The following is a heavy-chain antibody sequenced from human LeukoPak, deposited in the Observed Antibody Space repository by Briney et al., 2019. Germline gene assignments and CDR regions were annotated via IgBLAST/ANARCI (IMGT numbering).Heavy chain of an antibody. CDR2: IYYSGST. D-gene: IGHD5-12*01. CDR3: ARTTAGYSGYDYWYYFDY. Sequence: PSETLSLTCTVSGGSISSGGYYWSWIRQHPGKGLEWIGYIYYSGSTYYNPSLKSRVTISVDTSKNQFSLKLSSVTAADTAVYYCARTTAGYSGYDYWYYFDYWGQGTLVTVSS. J-gene: IGHJ4*02. V-gene: IGHV4-31*03. CDR1: GGSISSGGYY.